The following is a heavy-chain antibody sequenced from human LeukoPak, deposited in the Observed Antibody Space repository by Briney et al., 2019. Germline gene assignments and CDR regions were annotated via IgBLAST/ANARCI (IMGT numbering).Heavy chain of an antibody. D-gene: IGHD5-24*01. CDR2: INPNSGGT. CDR1: GYTFTGYY. CDR3: ARANSRDGYNFYSLGYYMDV. J-gene: IGHJ6*03. Sequence: ASVKVSCKASGYTFTGYYMHWVRQAPGQGLEWMGWINPNSGGTNYAQKFQGRVTMTRDTSISTAYMELSRLRSDDTAVYYCARANSRDGYNFYSLGYYMDVWGKGTTVTVSS. V-gene: IGHV1-2*02.